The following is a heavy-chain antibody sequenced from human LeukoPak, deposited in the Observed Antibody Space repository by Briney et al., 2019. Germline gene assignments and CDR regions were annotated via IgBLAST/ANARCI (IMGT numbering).Heavy chain of an antibody. CDR2: IYHSGST. J-gene: IGHJ4*02. V-gene: IGHV4-34*01. CDR3: ARDRAGENDYVWGSYRYVY. CDR1: GESFSGYY. Sequence: SETLSLTCAVYGESFSGYYWSWIRQTPGKGLEWIGEIYHSGSTYYNPSLKSRVTILVDTSKNQFSLKLSSVTAADTAVYYCARDRAGENDYVWGSYRYVYWGQGTLVTVSS. D-gene: IGHD3-16*02.